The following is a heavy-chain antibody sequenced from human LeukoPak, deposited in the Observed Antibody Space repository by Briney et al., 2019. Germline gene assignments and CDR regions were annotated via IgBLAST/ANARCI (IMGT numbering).Heavy chain of an antibody. J-gene: IGHJ4*02. D-gene: IGHD3-22*01. Sequence: PGGSLRLSRAASGFTFDDYAMHWVRQAPGKGLEWVSGISWNSGSIGYADSVKGRFTISRDNAKNSLYLQMNSLRAEDTALYYCAKGLYYYDSSGYYSPFDYSGQGTLVTVSS. CDR1: GFTFDDYA. CDR3: AKGLYYYDSSGYYSPFDY. V-gene: IGHV3-9*01. CDR2: ISWNSGSI.